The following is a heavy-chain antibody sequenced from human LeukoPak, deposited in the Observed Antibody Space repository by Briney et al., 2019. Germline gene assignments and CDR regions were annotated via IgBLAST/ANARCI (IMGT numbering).Heavy chain of an antibody. D-gene: IGHD6-13*01. CDR1: GFTFSSYG. CDR2: IRYDGSNK. J-gene: IGHJ4*02. Sequence: SGGSLRLSCAASGFTFSSYGMHWVRQAPGKGLEWVAFIRYDGSNKYYADSVKGGFTISRDNSKNTLYLQMNSLRAEDTAVYYCAKDSGYSSSWSCFDYWGQGTLVTVSS. V-gene: IGHV3-30*02. CDR3: AKDSGYSSSWSCFDY.